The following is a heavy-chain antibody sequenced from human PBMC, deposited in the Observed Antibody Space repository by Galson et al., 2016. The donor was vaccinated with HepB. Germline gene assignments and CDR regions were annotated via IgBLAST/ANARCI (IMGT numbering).Heavy chain of an antibody. D-gene: IGHD1-26*01. Sequence: QSGAEVKKPGESLRISCMGSGFRLYNYWIGWARQKPGKGLEWMGIIYAGDSDTRYSLAFQGLVTISADKSLSTVYLQWNSLKASDTATYYCARRAGKWGANFYYAMDVWGPGTTVTVSS. CDR2: IYAGDSDT. J-gene: IGHJ6*02. CDR1: GFRLYNYW. V-gene: IGHV5-51*01. CDR3: ARRAGKWGANFYYAMDV.